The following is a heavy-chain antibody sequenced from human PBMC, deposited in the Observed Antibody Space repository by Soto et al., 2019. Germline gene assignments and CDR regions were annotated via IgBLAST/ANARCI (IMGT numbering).Heavy chain of an antibody. CDR3: ARGRYYYYGMDV. V-gene: IGHV1-2*04. CDR2: INPNSGGT. Sequence: ASVKVSCKASGYTFTGYYMHWVRQAPGQGLEWMGWINPNSGGTNYAQKFQGWVTMTRDTSISTAYMELNSLRAEDTAVYYCARGRYYYYGMDVWGQGTTVTVSS. J-gene: IGHJ6*02. CDR1: GYTFTGYY.